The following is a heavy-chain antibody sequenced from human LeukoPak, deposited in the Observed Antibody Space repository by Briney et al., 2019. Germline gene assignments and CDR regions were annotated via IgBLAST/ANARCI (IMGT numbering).Heavy chain of an antibody. D-gene: IGHD5-12*01. J-gene: IGHJ5*02. CDR1: GFTFSSYS. CDR2: ISSSSSYI. CDR3: AVGDSGYDYPNWFDP. V-gene: IGHV3-21*01. Sequence: PGGSLRLSCAASGFTFSSYSMNWVRQAPGKGLEWVSSISSSSSYIYYADSVKGRFTISRDNAKNSLYLQMNSLRAEDTAVYYCAVGDSGYDYPNWFDPWGQGTLVTVSS.